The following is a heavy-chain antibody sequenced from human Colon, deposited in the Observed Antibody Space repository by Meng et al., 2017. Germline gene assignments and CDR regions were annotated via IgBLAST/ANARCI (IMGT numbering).Heavy chain of an antibody. D-gene: IGHD3-10*01. V-gene: IGHV4-31*03. CDR1: GDSITRGGYH. Sequence: QGQLQAPGPGLATPSHTLPLLCSVSGDSITRGGYHWSWVRQRPGRGLEWVGHIYYGGSAFYNPALRSRLTMSTDRSANQFSLRVTSVTAADTATYFCARGLKGSLEFWGQGALVTVSS. CDR3: ARGLKGSLEF. CDR2: IYYGGSA. J-gene: IGHJ4*02.